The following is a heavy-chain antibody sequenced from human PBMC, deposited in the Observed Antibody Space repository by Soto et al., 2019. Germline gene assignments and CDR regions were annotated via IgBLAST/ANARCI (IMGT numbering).Heavy chain of an antibody. V-gene: IGHV3-11*06. CDR2: ISSSSSYT. D-gene: IGHD3-3*01. Sequence: QVQLVESGGGLVKPGGSLRLACAASGFTFSDYYMSWIRQAPGKGLEWVSYISSSSSYTNYADSVKGRFTISRDNAKNSLDLQMNSLRAEDTAASYGARDWVERFLDVNYYYGMDVWGQGTTVTVSS. CDR3: ARDWVERFLDVNYYYGMDV. J-gene: IGHJ6*02. CDR1: GFTFSDYY.